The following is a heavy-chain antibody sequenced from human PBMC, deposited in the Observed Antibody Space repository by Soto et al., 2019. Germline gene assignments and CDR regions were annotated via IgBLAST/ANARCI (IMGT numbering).Heavy chain of an antibody. CDR3: ARNLYSSGWYHASSSFDP. D-gene: IGHD6-19*01. Sequence: QVQLVQSGAEVKKPGASVKVSCKASGYTFTSYDINWVRRATGQGLEWMGWMNPNSGNTGYAQKFQGRVTMTRNTSISTAYMELSSLRSEDTAVYYCARNLYSSGWYHASSSFDPWGQGTLVTVSS. CDR2: MNPNSGNT. V-gene: IGHV1-8*01. J-gene: IGHJ5*02. CDR1: GYTFTSYD.